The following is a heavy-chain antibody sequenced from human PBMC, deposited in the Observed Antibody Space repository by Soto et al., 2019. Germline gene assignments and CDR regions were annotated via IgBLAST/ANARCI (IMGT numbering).Heavy chain of an antibody. Sequence: GGSLRLSCAASGFTFSSYAMSWVRQAPGKGLEWVSASSGSGGSTYYADSVKGRFTISRDNSKNKLYLQMNSLRAEDTAVYYCAKVWDSSGYYYRSYYFDYWGQGTLVTVSS. CDR2: SSGSGGST. D-gene: IGHD3-22*01. J-gene: IGHJ4*02. CDR1: GFTFSSYA. CDR3: AKVWDSSGYYYRSYYFDY. V-gene: IGHV3-23*01.